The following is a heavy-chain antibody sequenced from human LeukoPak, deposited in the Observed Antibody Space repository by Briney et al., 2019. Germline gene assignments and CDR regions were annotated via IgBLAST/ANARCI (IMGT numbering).Heavy chain of an antibody. CDR2: SSYDGGSK. Sequence: PGGSLRLSCTASGFTFSNYDIHWVRQAPGKGLEWVAVSSYDGGSKYYADSVKGRFTISRDNSKNTVYLQMNSLRAEDTAVYYCAKDGMYYYDSSGYYYGHWSQGTLVTVSS. J-gene: IGHJ1*01. CDR1: GFTFSNYD. V-gene: IGHV3-30*18. CDR3: AKDGMYYYDSSGYYYGH. D-gene: IGHD3-22*01.